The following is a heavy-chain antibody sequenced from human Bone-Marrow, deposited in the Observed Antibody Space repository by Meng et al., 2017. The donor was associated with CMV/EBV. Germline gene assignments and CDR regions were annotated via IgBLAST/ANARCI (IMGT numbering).Heavy chain of an antibody. CDR1: GFTFSDYW. CDR2: IKNDGRFV. V-gene: IGHV3-74*01. Sequence: EVDWVDGGGGLVQPWGTLSLSCAASGFTFSDYWMHWVRQAPGKGLVWVSGIKNDGRFVSHADSVKGRFTISRDNTNNMLYLQMSSLRAEDTAIYYCASAVPTNRPWGQGILVTVSS. CDR3: ASAVPTNRP. J-gene: IGHJ5*02. D-gene: IGHD4-17*01.